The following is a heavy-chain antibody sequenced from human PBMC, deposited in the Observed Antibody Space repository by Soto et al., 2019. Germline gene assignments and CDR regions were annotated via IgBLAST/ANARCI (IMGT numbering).Heavy chain of an antibody. CDR2: IIPIFGTA. Sequence: SVKVSCKASGGTFSSYAISWVRQAPGQGLEWMGGIIPIFGTANYAQKFQGRVTIAADESTSTAYMELSSLRSEDTAVYYCASSSGTTSPSADYWGQGTLVTVSS. J-gene: IGHJ4*02. V-gene: IGHV1-69*13. CDR3: ASSSGTTSPSADY. D-gene: IGHD1-1*01. CDR1: GGTFSSYA.